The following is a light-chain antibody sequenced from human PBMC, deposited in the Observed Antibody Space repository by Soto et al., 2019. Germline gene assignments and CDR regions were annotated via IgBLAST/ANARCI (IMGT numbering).Light chain of an antibody. Sequence: EIVMTQSPATLSVSPGERATLSCRASQSVSSNLACYQQKPGQAPRLLIYGAYTRATGIPARFSGSGSGTEFTLTISSLQSEDFAVYYCQQYNNWPPYTFGQGTKLEIK. CDR2: GAY. J-gene: IGKJ2*01. CDR1: QSVSSN. V-gene: IGKV3-15*01. CDR3: QQYNNWPPYT.